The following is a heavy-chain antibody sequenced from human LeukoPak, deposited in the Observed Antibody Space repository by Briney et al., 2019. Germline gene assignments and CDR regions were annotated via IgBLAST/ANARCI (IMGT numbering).Heavy chain of an antibody. CDR1: GFTFDDYG. CDR3: ARDQTPFY. CDR2: ISSSSSYI. Sequence: GGSLRLSCAASGFTFDDYGMSWVRQAPGKGLEWVSSISSSSSYIYYADSVKGRFTISRDNAKNPLYLQMISLRAEDTAVYYCARDQTPFYWGQGSLVTVSS. D-gene: IGHD2-15*01. V-gene: IGHV3-21*01. J-gene: IGHJ4*02.